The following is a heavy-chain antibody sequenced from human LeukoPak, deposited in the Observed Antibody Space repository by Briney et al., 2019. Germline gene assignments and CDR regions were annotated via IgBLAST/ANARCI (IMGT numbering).Heavy chain of an antibody. Sequence: GGSLRLSCAASGFTFSSYAMHWVRQAPGKGLEWVAVISYDGSNKYYADSVRGRFTISRDNSKNTLYLQMNSLRAEDTAVYYCARERRYSSSWYSYSSGWYLDYWGQGTLVTVSS. V-gene: IGHV3-30*04. CDR3: ARERRYSSSWYSYSSGWYLDY. D-gene: IGHD6-13*01. CDR2: ISYDGSNK. J-gene: IGHJ4*02. CDR1: GFTFSSYA.